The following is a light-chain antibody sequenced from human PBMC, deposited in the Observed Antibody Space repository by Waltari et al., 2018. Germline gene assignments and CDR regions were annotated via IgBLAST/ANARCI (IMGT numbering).Light chain of an antibody. CDR3: QQYDSSPSIYT. CDR1: QSVSSTF. CDR2: GTS. J-gene: IGKJ3*01. Sequence: IVLTQSPATLSLSPGERATLSCRASQSVSSTFLAWYQQRPGQAPRLLIYGTSNRATGIPDRFSGSGSGTDFTLTISRLEPEDFAVYYCQQYDSSPSIYTFGPGTKVDVK. V-gene: IGKV3-20*01.